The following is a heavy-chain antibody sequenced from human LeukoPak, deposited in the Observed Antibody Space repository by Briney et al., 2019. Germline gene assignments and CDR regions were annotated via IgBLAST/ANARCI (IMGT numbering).Heavy chain of an antibody. J-gene: IGHJ4*02. D-gene: IGHD6-19*01. CDR3: ARKVGKYSGWYNY. V-gene: IGHV1-8*03. CDR2: MNPNSGNT. Sequence: ASVKVSCKASGYTFTSYDINWVRQATGQGLEWMGWMNPNSGNTGYAQKFQGRVTITRNTSMSTAYMELSSLRSEDTAVYYCARKVGKYSGWYNYWGQGTLVTVSS. CDR1: GYTFTSYD.